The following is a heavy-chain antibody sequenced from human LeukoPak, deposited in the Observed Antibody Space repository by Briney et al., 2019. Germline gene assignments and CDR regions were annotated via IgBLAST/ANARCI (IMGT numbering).Heavy chain of an antibody. CDR3: AKGIRGKRTEVY. D-gene: IGHD1-1*01. Sequence: GSLRLSCAASGFTFSSYAMSWVRQAPGKGLEWVSATSRSGGSTYYADSVKGRFTISRDNSKNTLYLQMNSLRAEDTAVYYCAKGIRGKRTEVYWGQGTLVTVSS. J-gene: IGHJ4*02. CDR1: GFTFSSYA. CDR2: TSRSGGST. V-gene: IGHV3-23*01.